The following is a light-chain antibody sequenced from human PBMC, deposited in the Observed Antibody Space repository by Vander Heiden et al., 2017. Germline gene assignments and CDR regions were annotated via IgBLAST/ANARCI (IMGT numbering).Light chain of an antibody. CDR2: LGS. CDR1: QSLLHSNGFHY. V-gene: IGKV2-28*01. CDR3: MQVLQTPLT. J-gene: IGKJ4*01. Sequence: DIVTTQSQLALPVSPGESASISCRSSQSLLHSNGFHYLDWYLQKPGQSPQLLIYLGSNRASGVPDRFSGSGSGTDFTLKISRVEADDVGIYYCMQVLQTPLTFGGGTKVEIK.